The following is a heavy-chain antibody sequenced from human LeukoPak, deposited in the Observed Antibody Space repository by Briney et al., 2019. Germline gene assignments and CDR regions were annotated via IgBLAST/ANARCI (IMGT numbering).Heavy chain of an antibody. D-gene: IGHD3-22*01. CDR3: ARDYYDSSGYYSHWFDT. CDR1: GGSISSGGYY. Sequence: SETLSLTCTVSGGSISSGGYYWSWIRQHPGKGLEWIGYIYYSGSTYYNPSLKSRVTISVDTSKNQFSLKLSSVTAADTAVYYCARDYYDSSGYYSHWFDTWGQGTLVTVSS. CDR2: IYYSGST. J-gene: IGHJ5*02. V-gene: IGHV4-31*03.